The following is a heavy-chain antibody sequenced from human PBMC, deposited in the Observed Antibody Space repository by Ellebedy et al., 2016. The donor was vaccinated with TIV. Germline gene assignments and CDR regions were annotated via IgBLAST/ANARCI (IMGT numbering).Heavy chain of an antibody. CDR3: AKGSYNIVSELDY. J-gene: IGHJ4*02. CDR2: ISYDGSKK. D-gene: IGHD2/OR15-2a*01. Sequence: GESLKISCASSGFTFSNYGMHWVRPAPRRGLEWVAVISYDGSKKNYANSVKGRFTISRDNSKNTLYLQMNSLRAKDTAVYYCAKGSYNIVSELDYWGQGTLVTVSS. CDR1: GFTFSNYG. V-gene: IGHV3-30*18.